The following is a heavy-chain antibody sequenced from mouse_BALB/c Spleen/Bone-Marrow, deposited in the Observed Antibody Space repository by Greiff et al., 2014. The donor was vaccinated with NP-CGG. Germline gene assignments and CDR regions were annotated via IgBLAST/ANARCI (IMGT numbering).Heavy chain of an antibody. Sequence: DVQLQESGAELVKPGASVKLSCTASGFNIKDTYMHWVKQRPEQGLEWIGRIDPADGNTKYDPKFQGKATITADTSSNTAYPQLSSLTSEDTAVYYCARRGYYGNYYYAMDYWGQGTSVTVSS. CDR2: IDPADGNT. CDR3: ARRGYYGNYYYAMDY. J-gene: IGHJ4*01. V-gene: IGHV14-3*02. CDR1: GFNIKDTY. D-gene: IGHD2-1*01.